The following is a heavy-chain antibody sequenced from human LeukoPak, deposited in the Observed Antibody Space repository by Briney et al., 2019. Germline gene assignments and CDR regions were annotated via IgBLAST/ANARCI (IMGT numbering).Heavy chain of an antibody. CDR2: IYPGDSDT. V-gene: IGHV5-51*01. Sequence: GESLKISCKGSGYDFTTYWIGWVRQMPGQGLEWMGIIYPGDSDTRNSPSFQGQVTISADKSISTVYLQWSSLKASDTAMYYCARDGPVPATADAFDIWGQGTMVTVPS. CDR1: GYDFTTYW. D-gene: IGHD2-2*01. J-gene: IGHJ3*02. CDR3: ARDGPVPATADAFDI.